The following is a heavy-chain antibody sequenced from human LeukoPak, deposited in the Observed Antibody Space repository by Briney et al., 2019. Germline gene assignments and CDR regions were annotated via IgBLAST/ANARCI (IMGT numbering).Heavy chain of an antibody. CDR2: INSDGSST. J-gene: IGHJ6*03. CDR1: GFTFSSYS. Sequence: GGSLRLSCAASGFTFSSYSMHWVRQAPGKGLVWVSRINSDGSSTSYADSVKGRFTISRDNAKNTLYLQMNSLRAEDTAVYYCARVGFSKYYHHMDVWGKGTTVTVSS. D-gene: IGHD4-11*01. V-gene: IGHV3-74*01. CDR3: ARVGFSKYYHHMDV.